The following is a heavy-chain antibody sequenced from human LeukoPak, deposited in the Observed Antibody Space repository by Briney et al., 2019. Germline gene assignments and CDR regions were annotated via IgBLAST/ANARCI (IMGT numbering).Heavy chain of an antibody. V-gene: IGHV4-34*01. J-gene: IGHJ4*02. CDR2: INHSGST. D-gene: IGHD2-2*03. CDR3: ARHWIHSFDY. Sequence: SETLSLTCAVYGGSFSGYYWSWIRQPPGKGLEWIGEINHSGSTNYNPSLKSRVTISVDTSKNQFSLKLSSVTAADTAVYYCARHWIHSFDYWGQGTLVTVSS. CDR1: GGSFSGYY.